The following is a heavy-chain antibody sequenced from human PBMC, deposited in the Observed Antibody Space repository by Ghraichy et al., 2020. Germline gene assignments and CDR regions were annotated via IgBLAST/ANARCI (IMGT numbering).Heavy chain of an antibody. CDR2: IYYTGST. CDR3: PRPSNTQGDILTGYTTYYFDS. D-gene: IGHD3-9*01. CDR1: GGSISSSSYY. J-gene: IGHJ4*02. Sequence: ETLSLTCTVSGGSISSSSYYWGWIRQPPGKGLEWIGNIYYTGSTYYNPSLQSRVTISLDTSKNQFSLMLNSVTAADTAVYYCPRPSNTQGDILTGYTTYYFDSWGQGILVTVSS. V-gene: IGHV4-39*01.